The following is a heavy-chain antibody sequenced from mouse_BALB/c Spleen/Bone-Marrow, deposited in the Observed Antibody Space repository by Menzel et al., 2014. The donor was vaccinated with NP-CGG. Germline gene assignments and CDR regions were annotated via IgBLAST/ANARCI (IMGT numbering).Heavy chain of an antibody. J-gene: IGHJ4*01. CDR2: ISYDGSN. CDR1: GYSITSGYY. D-gene: IGHD2-3*01. CDR3: ARGDGYYGGAMDY. Sequence: EVQLVESGPGLVKPSQSLSLTCSVTGYSITSGYYWYWIRQFPGNKLEWMGYISYDGSNNCNPSLKNRISITRDTSKNQFFLKLNSVTTEDTATYYCARGDGYYGGAMDYWGQGTSVTVSS. V-gene: IGHV3-6*02.